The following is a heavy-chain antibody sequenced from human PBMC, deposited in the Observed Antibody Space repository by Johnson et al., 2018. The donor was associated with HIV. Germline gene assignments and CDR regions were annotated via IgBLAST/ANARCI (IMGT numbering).Heavy chain of an antibody. V-gene: IGHV3-13*01. D-gene: IGHD4/OR15-4a*01. Sequence: VQLVESGGGVVRPGGSLRLSFAASGFTFDDYGMSWVRQATGKGLEWVSAIGTAGDTYYPGSVKGRFTISRDNSKNTLYLQMDSLRADDTAVYYCTTDPNYGVTFDLWGPGTLVTVSS. J-gene: IGHJ3*01. CDR2: IGTAGDT. CDR1: GFTFDDYG. CDR3: TTDPNYGVTFDL.